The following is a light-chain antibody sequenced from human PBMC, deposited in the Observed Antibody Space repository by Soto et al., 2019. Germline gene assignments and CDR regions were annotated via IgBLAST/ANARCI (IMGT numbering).Light chain of an antibody. CDR3: QQSNFWPPIT. J-gene: IGKJ5*01. Sequence: EIVLTQSPATLSLSPGERATLSCRASQSVRTSLAWYQHKPGQAPRLVIYDASLRANGVPARFGGSGSGTDFTLTISSLDPEVFAVYYCQQSNFWPPITFGQGTRLEIK. V-gene: IGKV3-11*01. CDR2: DAS. CDR1: QSVRTS.